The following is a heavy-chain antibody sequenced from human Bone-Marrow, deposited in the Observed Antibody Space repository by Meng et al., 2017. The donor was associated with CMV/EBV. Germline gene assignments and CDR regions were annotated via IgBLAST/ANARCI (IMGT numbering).Heavy chain of an antibody. Sequence: LRLSCTVSGDSISTYWWSWIRQSPGKGLEWIGYIHHSGTTNHNPSLRSRVIMSVDTSNNQFSLKLTSVTAADTAVYYCARDSYHYGSSTYNWFDPWGQGILVTVDS. CDR3: ARDSYHYGSSTYNWFDP. CDR2: IHHSGTT. J-gene: IGHJ5*02. CDR1: GDSISTYW. D-gene: IGHD3-10*01. V-gene: IGHV4-59*01.